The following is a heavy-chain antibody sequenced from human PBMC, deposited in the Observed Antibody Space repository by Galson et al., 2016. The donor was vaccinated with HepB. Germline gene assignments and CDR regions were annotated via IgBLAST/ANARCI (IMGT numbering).Heavy chain of an antibody. CDR1: GYTFTRSG. Sequence: SVKVSCKASGYTFTRSGVHWVRQAPGQRLEWMAWINAGSTNTRYSQRFQGRVTITSDTSASTAHMELTSLTSEDTAVYYCAGDGKYENSHDTSAFAKLDHWGQGTLVTVSS. J-gene: IGHJ4*02. CDR2: INAGSTNT. V-gene: IGHV1-3*01. CDR3: AGDGKYENSHDTSAFAKLDH. D-gene: IGHD3-22*01.